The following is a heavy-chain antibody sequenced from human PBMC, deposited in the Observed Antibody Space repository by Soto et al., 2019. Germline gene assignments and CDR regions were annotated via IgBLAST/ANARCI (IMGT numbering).Heavy chain of an antibody. CDR1: GYTFTSYY. D-gene: IGHD4-17*01. Sequence: GASVKVSCKASGYTFTSYYMHWVRQAPGQGLEWMGIINPSGGSTSCAQKFQGRVTMTRDTSTSTVYMELSSLRSEDTAVYYCARDFPSPTDYYGMDVWGQGTTVTVSS. J-gene: IGHJ6*02. CDR2: INPSGGST. V-gene: IGHV1-46*01. CDR3: ARDFPSPTDYYGMDV.